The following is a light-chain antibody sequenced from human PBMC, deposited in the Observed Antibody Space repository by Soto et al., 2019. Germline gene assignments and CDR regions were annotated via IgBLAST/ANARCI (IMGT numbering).Light chain of an antibody. CDR2: EGS. Sequence: QSALTQPASVSGSPGQSITISCTGTSSDVGSYNLVSWYQQHPGKAPKLMIYEGSKRPSGVSNRFSGSKSGNTASLTISGLQAEDEADYYCYVNVFGTGTKLTVL. CDR3: YVNV. V-gene: IGLV2-23*01. CDR1: SSDVGSYNL. J-gene: IGLJ1*01.